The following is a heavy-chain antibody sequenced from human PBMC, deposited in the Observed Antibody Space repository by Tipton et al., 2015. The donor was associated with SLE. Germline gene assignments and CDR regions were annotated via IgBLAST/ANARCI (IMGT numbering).Heavy chain of an antibody. CDR3: ARGGFIRMGQWFDP. V-gene: IGHV4-59*11. CDR2: SYYSGST. D-gene: IGHD2-8*01. J-gene: IGHJ5*02. Sequence: TLSLTCTVSGGSINGQFWSWIRQPPGKGLEWIAYSYYSGSTQYNPSLKSRVTISVDTSKNQFSPEVRSVTAADTAVYYCARGGFIRMGQWFDPWGQGTLVTVSS. CDR1: GGSINGQF.